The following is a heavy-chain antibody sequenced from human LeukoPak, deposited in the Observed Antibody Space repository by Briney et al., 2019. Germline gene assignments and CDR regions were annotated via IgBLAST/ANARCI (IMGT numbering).Heavy chain of an antibody. D-gene: IGHD3-3*01. J-gene: IGHJ6*02. CDR3: ARENYDFWSGSNPSGMDV. Sequence: ASVKVSCKASGYTFTGYYMHWVRQAPGQGLEWMGWINPNSGGTNYAQKFQGRVTMTRDTSISTAYMELSRLRSDDTAVYYCARENYDFWSGSNPSGMDVWVQGTTVTVSS. V-gene: IGHV1-2*02. CDR2: INPNSGGT. CDR1: GYTFTGYY.